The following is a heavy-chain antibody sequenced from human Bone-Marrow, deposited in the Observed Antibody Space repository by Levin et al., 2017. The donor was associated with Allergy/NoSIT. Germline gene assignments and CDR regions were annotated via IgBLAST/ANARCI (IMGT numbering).Heavy chain of an antibody. Sequence: ASVKVSCAASGVTVSNNYMAWVRQAPGRGLEWVSLIYSGGESRYADSVRGRFTISRDSSTNTVYLEMKSLRAEDTAIYYCARNVPVTDLGYWGRGTLVTVSS. V-gene: IGHV3-53*01. CDR1: GVTVSNNY. CDR3: ARNVPVTDLGY. CDR2: IYSGGES. D-gene: IGHD3-10*02. J-gene: IGHJ4*02.